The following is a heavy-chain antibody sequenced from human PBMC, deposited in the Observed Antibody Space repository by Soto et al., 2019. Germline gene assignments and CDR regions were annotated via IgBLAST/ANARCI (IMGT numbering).Heavy chain of an antibody. V-gene: IGHV3-33*06. D-gene: IGHD2-2*01. Sequence: HPGGSLRLSCAASGFTFSSYGMHWVRQAPGKGLEWVAVIWYDGSNQYYADSVKGRFTISRDNPKRTLYLQMNNLRAEDTAVYYCAKARCSTTNCYVPAYWGQGTLVTVSS. CDR2: IWYDGSNQ. CDR3: AKARCSTTNCYVPAY. CDR1: GFTFSSYG. J-gene: IGHJ4*02.